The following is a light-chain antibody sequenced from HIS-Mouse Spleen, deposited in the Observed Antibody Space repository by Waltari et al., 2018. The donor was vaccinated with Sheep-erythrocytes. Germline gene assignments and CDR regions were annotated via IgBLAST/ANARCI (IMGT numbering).Light chain of an antibody. CDR1: QGISSY. CDR3: QQLNSYPHT. J-gene: IGKJ2*01. Sequence: DIQLTQSPSFLSASVGDRVTITCRASQGISSYLAWYQQKPGKPPNLMSYAASTLQSGVPSRFSGSGAGTEFTLTISSLQPEDFATYYCQQLNSYPHTFGQGTKLEIK. V-gene: IGKV1-9*01. CDR2: AAS.